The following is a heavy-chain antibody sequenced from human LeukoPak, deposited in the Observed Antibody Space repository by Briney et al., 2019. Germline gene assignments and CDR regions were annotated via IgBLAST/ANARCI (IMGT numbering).Heavy chain of an antibody. V-gene: IGHV3-7*01. Sequence: GGSLRLSCAASGFTFSTYWMSWVRQAPGKGLEWVANIKQDGSEKYYVDSVKGRFTISRDNAKNSLYLQMNSLRAEDTAVYYCARVVGATRLYYFDYWGQGTLVTVSS. CDR1: GFTFSTYW. D-gene: IGHD1-26*01. CDR2: IKQDGSEK. J-gene: IGHJ4*02. CDR3: ARVVGATRLYYFDY.